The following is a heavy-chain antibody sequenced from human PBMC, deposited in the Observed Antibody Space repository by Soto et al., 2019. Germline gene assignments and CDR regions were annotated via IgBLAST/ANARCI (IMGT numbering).Heavy chain of an antibody. J-gene: IGHJ4*02. CDR2: ISYDGSNK. D-gene: IGHD6-19*01. CDR1: GFTFSSYA. CDR3: AREWLAFDY. V-gene: IGHV3-30-3*01. Sequence: QVQLVESGGGVVQPGRSLRLSCAASGFTFSSYAMHWVRQASGKGLEWVAVISYDGSNKYYADSVKGRFTISRDNSKNTLYLQMNSLRAEDTAVYYCAREWLAFDYWGQGTLVTVSS.